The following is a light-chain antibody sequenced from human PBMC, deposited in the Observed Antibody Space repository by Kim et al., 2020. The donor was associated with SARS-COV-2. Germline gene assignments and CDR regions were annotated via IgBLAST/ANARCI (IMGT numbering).Light chain of an antibody. CDR2: AAS. Sequence: ASVGDRVTITGRASQDISNYLAWFQMKPGKAPKLLIYAASALQPGVPSRFSGSGSGTDFTLTVTSLQPEDVATYYCQKCDSAPWTFGQGTKVDIK. V-gene: IGKV1-27*01. CDR3: QKCDSAPWT. CDR1: QDISNY. J-gene: IGKJ1*01.